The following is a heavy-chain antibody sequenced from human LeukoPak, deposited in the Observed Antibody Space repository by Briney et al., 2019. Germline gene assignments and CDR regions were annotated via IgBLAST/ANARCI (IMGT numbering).Heavy chain of an antibody. V-gene: IGHV1-2*02. CDR3: ARFRCSSTSCYTDEDNWFDP. J-gene: IGHJ5*02. Sequence: ASVKVSCKASGYTFTGYYMHWVRQAPGQGLEWMGWINPNSGGTNYAQKFQGRVTMTRDTSISTAYMEPSRLRSDDTAVYYCARFRCSSTSCYTDEDNWFDPWGQGTLVTVSS. D-gene: IGHD2-2*02. CDR1: GYTFTGYY. CDR2: INPNSGGT.